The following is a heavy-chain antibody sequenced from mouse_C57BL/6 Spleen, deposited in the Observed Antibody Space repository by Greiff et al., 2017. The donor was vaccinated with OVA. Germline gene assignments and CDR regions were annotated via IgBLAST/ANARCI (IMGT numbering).Heavy chain of an antibody. J-gene: IGHJ3*01. V-gene: IGHV1-81*01. Sequence: VQLQQSGAELARPGASVKLSCKASGYTFTSYGISWVKQRTGQGLEWIGEIYPRSGNTYYNEKFKGKATLTADKSSSTAYMELRSLTSEDSAVYFCAYDYDVRAYWGQGTLVTVSA. CDR1: GYTFTSYG. D-gene: IGHD2-4*01. CDR3: AYDYDVRAY. CDR2: IYPRSGNT.